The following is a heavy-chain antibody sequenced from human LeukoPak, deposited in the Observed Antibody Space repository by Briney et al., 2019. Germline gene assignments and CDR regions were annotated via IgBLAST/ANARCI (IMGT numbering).Heavy chain of an antibody. CDR3: AREMYDSAGYRVSYFDY. J-gene: IGHJ4*02. CDR2: AYYRSKWYN. V-gene: IGHV6-1*01. Sequence: SQTLSLTCAISGDSVSSNSAAWNWIRQSPSRGLEWLGRAYYRSKWYNDYAVSVKSRITINPDTSKNQFSLQLNSVTPEDTAVYYCAREMYDSAGYRVSYFDYWGQGILVTVSS. D-gene: IGHD3-22*01. CDR1: GDSVSSNSAA.